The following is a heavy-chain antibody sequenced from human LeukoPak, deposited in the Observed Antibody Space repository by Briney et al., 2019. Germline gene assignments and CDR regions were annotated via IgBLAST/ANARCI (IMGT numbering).Heavy chain of an antibody. V-gene: IGHV4-59*01. CDR3: ARESMAYNWFDP. D-gene: IGHD5-24*01. CDR2: IYYSGGT. Sequence: KPSETLSLTCTVSGGSISRYYWNWIRQPPGKGLEWIGYIYYSGGTNYNPSLKSRVTISVDTSKNQFSLKLSSVTAADTAVYYCARESMAYNWFDPWGQGTLVTVSS. CDR1: GGSISRYY. J-gene: IGHJ5*02.